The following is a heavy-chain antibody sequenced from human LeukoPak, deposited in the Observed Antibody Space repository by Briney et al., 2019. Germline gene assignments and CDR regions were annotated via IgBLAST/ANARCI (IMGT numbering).Heavy chain of an antibody. J-gene: IGHJ4*02. CDR2: IYYSGST. V-gene: IGHV4-59*08. Sequence: PSETLSLTRTVSGGSISSYYWSWIRQPPGKGLEWIGYIYYSGSTNYNPSLKSRVTISVDTSKNQFSLKLSSVTAADTAVYYYARHAGRSGSYLGYWGQGTLVTVSS. CDR1: GGSISSYY. D-gene: IGHD1-26*01. CDR3: ARHAGRSGSYLGY.